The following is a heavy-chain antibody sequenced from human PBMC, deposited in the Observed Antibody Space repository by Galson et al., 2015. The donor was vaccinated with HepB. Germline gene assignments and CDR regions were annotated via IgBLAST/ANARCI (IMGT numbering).Heavy chain of an antibody. CDR2: ISGSGKTI. J-gene: IGHJ3*02. D-gene: IGHD4-17*01. CDR1: GLSDSDYY. CDR3: AREMYGDYLGAFDT. V-gene: IGHV3-11*01. Sequence: SLRLSCAGSGLSDSDYYLSWIRQAPGKGLEWLSYISGSGKTIIYADSVKGRFTMSRDNAKNSVYLQMSSLRAEDTAVYYCAREMYGDYLGAFDTWGQGTMVTVSS.